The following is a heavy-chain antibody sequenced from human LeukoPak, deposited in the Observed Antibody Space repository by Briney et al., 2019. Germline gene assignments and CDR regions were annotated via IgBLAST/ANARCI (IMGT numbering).Heavy chain of an antibody. CDR2: IRSKIFGGTT. J-gene: IGHJ4*02. CDR3: TRHKFTVTTLSDY. Sequence: GGSLRLSCAASGFTVSSNYMSWFRQAPGKGLEWICFIRSKIFGGTTEYAASVEGRFTISRDDSKSIVYLQMNSLKTEDTAVYYCTRHKFTVTTLSDYWGQGTLVTVSS. V-gene: IGHV3-49*03. D-gene: IGHD4-17*01. CDR1: GFTVSSNY.